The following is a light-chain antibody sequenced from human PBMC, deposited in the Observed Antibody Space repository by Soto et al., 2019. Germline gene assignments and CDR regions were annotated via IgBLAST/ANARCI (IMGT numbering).Light chain of an antibody. CDR3: SSYAGATNFYV. V-gene: IGLV2-8*01. CDR2: EVS. CDR1: SSDIGGYKY. Sequence: QSALTQPPSASGSPGQSVTISCTGTSSDIGGYKYVSWYQQHPGKAPKLMIYEVSERPSGVPDRFSGSKSGNTASLTVSGLQAEDEADYYCSSYAGATNFYVFGTGTKVTVL. J-gene: IGLJ1*01.